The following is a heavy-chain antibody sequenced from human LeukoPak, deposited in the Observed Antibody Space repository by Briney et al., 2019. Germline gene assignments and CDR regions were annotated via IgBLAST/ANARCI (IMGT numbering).Heavy chain of an antibody. CDR1: GGSLSGYY. CDR2: INHSGST. D-gene: IGHD1-1*01. J-gene: IGHJ6*02. Sequence: RTSETLSLTCAVYGGSLSGYYWSWIRQPPGKGLEWIGEINHSGSTNYNPSLKSRVTISVDTSKNQFSLKLSSVTAADTAVYYCARTWNPRVQRYYYYGMDVWGQGTTVTVSS. V-gene: IGHV4-34*01. CDR3: ARTWNPRVQRYYYYGMDV.